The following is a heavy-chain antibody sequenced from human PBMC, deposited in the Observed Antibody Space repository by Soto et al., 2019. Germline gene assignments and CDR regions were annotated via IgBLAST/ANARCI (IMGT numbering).Heavy chain of an antibody. J-gene: IGHJ4*02. Sequence: EVQLVESGGGLVQPGGSLRLSCAASGFTFSSYWMSWVRQAPGKGLEWVANIKQDGSAKYYVDSVKGRFTISRDNAKNSRYRQMNSLRAEDTAVYYCARVGGGYDLDYWGQGTLVTVSS. CDR1: GFTFSSYW. V-gene: IGHV3-7*04. CDR2: IKQDGSAK. CDR3: ARVGGGYDLDY. D-gene: IGHD5-12*01.